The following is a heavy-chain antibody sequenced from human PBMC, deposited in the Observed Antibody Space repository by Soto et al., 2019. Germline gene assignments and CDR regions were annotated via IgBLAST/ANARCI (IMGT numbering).Heavy chain of an antibody. Sequence: SETLSLTCAVSGGSISSGDYYWSWIRQPPGKGLEWIGYIYYSGSTNYNPSLKSRVTISVDTSKNQFSLKLNSMTAADTAVYYCARHNYGSGSTYFDYWGQGTLVTVS. J-gene: IGHJ4*02. D-gene: IGHD3-10*01. CDR3: ARHNYGSGSTYFDY. CDR1: GGSISSGDYY. V-gene: IGHV4-30-4*01. CDR2: IYYSGST.